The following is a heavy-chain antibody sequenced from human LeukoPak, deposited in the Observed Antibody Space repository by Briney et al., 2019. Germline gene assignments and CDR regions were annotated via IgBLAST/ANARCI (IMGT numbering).Heavy chain of an antibody. CDR1: GYTFTAYY. D-gene: IGHD6-13*01. J-gene: IGHJ6*03. V-gene: IGHV1-2*02. Sequence: GASVKVSCKTSGYTFTAYYIHWVRQAPGQELEWMGWINPNSGDTNYAQKFQGRVSMTGDTSISTAYMELSRLRSDDTAVYYCARDRRQQLVFYYMDVWGKGTTVTVSS. CDR2: INPNSGDT. CDR3: ARDRRQQLVFYYMDV.